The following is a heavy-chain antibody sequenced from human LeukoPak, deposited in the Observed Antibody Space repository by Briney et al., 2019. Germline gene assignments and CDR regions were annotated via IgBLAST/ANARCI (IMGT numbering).Heavy chain of an antibody. J-gene: IGHJ5*01. CDR2: IKSKTDGGTP. V-gene: IGHV3-15*01. Sequence: GGSLRLSCAASGFTFTNAWMTRLRQAPGKGLDWVGRIKSKTDGGTPGYAAPVKDRFTISRDDSTNTLYLQMNSLKTDDTAVYYCTTISSTGDLDCWGHGTLVTVS. CDR3: TTISSTGDLDC. CDR1: GFTFTNAW. D-gene: IGHD1-1*01.